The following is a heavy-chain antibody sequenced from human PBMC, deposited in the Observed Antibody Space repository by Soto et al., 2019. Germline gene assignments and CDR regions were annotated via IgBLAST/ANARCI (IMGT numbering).Heavy chain of an antibody. CDR1: GGTFSSYA. Sequence: SVKVSCKASGGTFSSYAISWVRQAPGQGLEWMGGIIPIFGTANYAQKFQGRVTITADESTSTAYMELSSLRSEDTAVYYCVLWSGYYTVNWFDPWGQGNLVTVSS. D-gene: IGHD3-3*01. CDR2: IIPIFGTA. V-gene: IGHV1-69*13. J-gene: IGHJ5*02. CDR3: VLWSGYYTVNWFDP.